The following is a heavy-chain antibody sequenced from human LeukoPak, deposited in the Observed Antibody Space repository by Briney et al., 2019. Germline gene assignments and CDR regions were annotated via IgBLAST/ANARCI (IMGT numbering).Heavy chain of an antibody. Sequence: GASVKVSCKASSYTFTSYGISWVRQAPGQGLEWMGWISAYNGNTNYAQKLQGRVAMTTDTSTSTAYMELRSLRSDDTAVYYCARDRRYCSSTSCYSLGLGYWGQGTLVTVSS. J-gene: IGHJ4*02. CDR2: ISAYNGNT. D-gene: IGHD2-2*01. CDR1: SYTFTSYG. V-gene: IGHV1-18*01. CDR3: ARDRRYCSSTSCYSLGLGY.